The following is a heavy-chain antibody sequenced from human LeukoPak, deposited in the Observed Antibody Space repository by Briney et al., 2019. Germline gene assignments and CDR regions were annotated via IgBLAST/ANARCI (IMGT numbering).Heavy chain of an antibody. CDR3: ARGGDRRGFDY. Sequence: SQTLSLTCTVSGGSISSSTYYWGWIRQHPGKGLEWIGYIYDSGTTYYNPALQSRVTISVDTSDNQFSLKLRSLTAHGTAVYYCARGGDRRGFDYWGQGTLVTVSS. V-gene: IGHV4-31*03. CDR1: GGSISSSTYY. J-gene: IGHJ4*02. D-gene: IGHD1-14*01. CDR2: IYDSGTT.